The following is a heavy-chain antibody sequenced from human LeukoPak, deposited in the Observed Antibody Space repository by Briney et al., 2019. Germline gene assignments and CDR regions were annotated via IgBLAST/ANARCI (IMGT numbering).Heavy chain of an antibody. CDR1: GFTFSSYA. Sequence: GGSLRLSCAASGFTFSSYALSWVRQAPGKGLEWVSAISGSGDSTYYADSVKGRFTISRDNSKNTLYLQMNSLRAEDTAVYYCANSKGETFIYYFDKWGQGTLVTVSS. D-gene: IGHD3-16*01. J-gene: IGHJ4*02. CDR2: ISGSGDST. CDR3: ANSKGETFIYYFDK. V-gene: IGHV3-23*01.